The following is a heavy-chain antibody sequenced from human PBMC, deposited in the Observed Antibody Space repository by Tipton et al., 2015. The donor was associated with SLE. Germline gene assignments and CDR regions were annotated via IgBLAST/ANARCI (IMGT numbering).Heavy chain of an antibody. J-gene: IGHJ4*02. V-gene: IGHV3-48*01. CDR2: ISSSSSTI. D-gene: IGHD6-13*01. Sequence: SLRLSCAASGFTFSSYSMNWVRQAPGKGLEWVSYISSSSSTIYYADSVKGRFTISRDDAKNSLYLQMNSLRAEDTAVYYCASYSSTFGYWGQGPLVTVSS. CDR3: ASYSSTFGY. CDR1: GFTFSSYS.